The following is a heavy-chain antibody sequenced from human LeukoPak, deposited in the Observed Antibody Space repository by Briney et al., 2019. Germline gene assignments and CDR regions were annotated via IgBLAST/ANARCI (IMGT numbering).Heavy chain of an antibody. CDR1: GGSISSYY. CDR3: ARDGCLGYCSGGSCYSGYYSYMDA. J-gene: IGHJ6*03. Sequence: SETLSLTCTVSGGSISSYYWSWIRQPAGKGLEWIGRIYTSGSTNYNPALKSRFTMSVVTSKNQFFLKLRSVTAADTAVYYCARDGCLGYCSGGSCYSGYYSYMDAWGKGTTVTVSS. CDR2: IYTSGST. V-gene: IGHV4-4*07. D-gene: IGHD2-15*01.